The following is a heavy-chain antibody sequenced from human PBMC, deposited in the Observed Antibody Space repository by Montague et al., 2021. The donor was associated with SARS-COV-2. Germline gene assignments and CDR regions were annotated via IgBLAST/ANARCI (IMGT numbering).Heavy chain of an antibody. CDR2: IYYSGST. Sequence: LVKPTQTLSHTCTVSGGSISSYYWSWIRQPPGKGLEWIGYIYYSGSTNYNPSLKSRVTISVDTSKNQFSLKLSSVTAADTAVYYCARAGSGSYSFYYYYGMDVWGQGTTVAVSS. CDR3: ARAGSGSYSFYYYYGMDV. CDR1: GGSISSYY. D-gene: IGHD3-10*01. J-gene: IGHJ6*02. V-gene: IGHV4-59*08.